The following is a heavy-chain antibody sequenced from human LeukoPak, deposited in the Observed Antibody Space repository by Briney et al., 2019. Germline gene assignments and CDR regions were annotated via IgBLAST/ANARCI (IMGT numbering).Heavy chain of an antibody. J-gene: IGHJ3*02. CDR3: ARNWPFNGSPQGGAFDI. CDR1: GYTFTSYY. V-gene: IGHV1-46*01. CDR2: INPSGGST. Sequence: GASVKVSCKASGYTFTSYYMHWVRQAPGQGLEWMGIINPSGGSTSYAQKFQGRVTMTRDMSTSTVYMELSSLRSEDTAVYYCARNWPFNGSPQGGAFDIWGQGTMVTVSS. D-gene: IGHD1-26*01.